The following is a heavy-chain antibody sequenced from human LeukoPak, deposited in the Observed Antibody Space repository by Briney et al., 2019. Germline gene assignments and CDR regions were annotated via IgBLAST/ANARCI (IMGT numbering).Heavy chain of an antibody. D-gene: IGHD1-26*01. CDR2: IYYSGST. Sequence: SETLSLTCTVSGGSISSYYWRWIRQPPGKGLEWIGYIYYSGSTNYNPSLKSRVTISLDTSKNQFSLKLRSVTAADTAVYYCAGGSGSPDYWGQGTLVTVSS. V-gene: IGHV4-59*01. J-gene: IGHJ4*02. CDR3: AGGSGSPDY. CDR1: GGSISSYY.